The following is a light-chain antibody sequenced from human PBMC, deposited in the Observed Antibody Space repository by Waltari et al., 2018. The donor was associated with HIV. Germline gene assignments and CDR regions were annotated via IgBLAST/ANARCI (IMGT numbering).Light chain of an antibody. CDR1: TGPVSSGHY. CDR2: SSN. V-gene: IGLV7-43*01. Sequence: QTVVTQEPSLSVAPGGTLTLTCSSATGPVSSGHYANWFQQKPGQPPRPLCYSSNKRPSVTPERFSASLVGDRAALTLSSVWPEDQADYFCMLLFRSSYLFGGGTKVTVL. CDR3: MLLFRSSYL. J-gene: IGLJ2*01.